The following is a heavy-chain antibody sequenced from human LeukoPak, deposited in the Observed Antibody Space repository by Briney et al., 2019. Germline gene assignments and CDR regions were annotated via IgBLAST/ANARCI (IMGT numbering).Heavy chain of an antibody. Sequence: SETLSLTCAVYGGSFSGHYWTWIRQPPGKGLEWIGEINHSGSTNYNPSLKSRVTISVDTSKNQFSLKVSSVTAADTAVYYCARGPSGYHNTGGQGTLVTVSS. D-gene: IGHD5-12*01. CDR1: GGSFSGHY. J-gene: IGHJ4*02. CDR2: INHSGST. CDR3: ARGPSGYHNT. V-gene: IGHV4-34*01.